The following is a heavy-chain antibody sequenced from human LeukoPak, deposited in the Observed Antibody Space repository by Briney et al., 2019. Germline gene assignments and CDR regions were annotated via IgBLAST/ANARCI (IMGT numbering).Heavy chain of an antibody. V-gene: IGHV3-21*01. CDR3: ARDTTTRGDY. D-gene: IGHD1-1*01. Sequence: GGSLRLSCAASGFTFSSYSMNWVRQAPGRGLEWVSSISSSSSYIYYADSVEGRFTISRDNEKTSLYLKMKRLRAEDTAVYYCARDTTTRGDYWGQGTLVTVSS. J-gene: IGHJ4*02. CDR2: ISSSSSYI. CDR1: GFTFSSYS.